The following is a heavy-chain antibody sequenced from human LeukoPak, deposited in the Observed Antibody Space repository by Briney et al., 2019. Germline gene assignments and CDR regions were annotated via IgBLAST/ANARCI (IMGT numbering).Heavy chain of an antibody. CDR1: GYTSTSYY. CDR3: ARDTLVDYGDYVLGYYGMDV. J-gene: IGHJ6*02. V-gene: IGHV1-46*01. D-gene: IGHD4-17*01. CDR2: INPSGDST. Sequence: PGPSGNASCKASGYTSTSYYTQWVRQAPGQGLEWVGIINPSGDSTSYAQKFQGRVTMTRDTSTSTVYMELSSLRSEDTAVYHCARDTLVDYGDYVLGYYGMDVWGQGTTVTVSS.